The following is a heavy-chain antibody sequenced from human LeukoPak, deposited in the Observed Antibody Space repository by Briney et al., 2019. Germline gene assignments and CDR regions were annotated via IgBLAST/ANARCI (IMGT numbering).Heavy chain of an antibody. CDR2: VWNDGRNK. V-gene: IGHV3-30*02. CDR3: AKDRSGSWSFDY. D-gene: IGHD6-13*01. CDR1: GFTFSTSG. J-gene: IGHJ4*02. Sequence: QPGGSLRLPCAASGFTFSTSGMHWVRQAPGKGLEWVAVVWNDGRNKYYADSVKGRFTISRDNSKNTLYLQMNSLRTEDTAVYYCAKDRSGSWSFDYWGQGTLVTVSS.